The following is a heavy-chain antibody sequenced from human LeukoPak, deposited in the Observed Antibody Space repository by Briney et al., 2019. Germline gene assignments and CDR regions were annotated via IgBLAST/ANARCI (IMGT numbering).Heavy chain of an antibody. CDR2: IYHSGST. V-gene: IGHV4-38-2*02. J-gene: IGHJ4*02. Sequence: SETLSLTCTVSGYSISSGYYWGWIRQPPGKGLEWIGSIYHSGSTYYNPSLKSRVTISVDTSKNQFSLKLSSVTAADTAVYYCARDGQSYYDFWSRYTQLDYWGQGTLVTVSS. CDR3: ARDGQSYYDFWSRYTQLDY. D-gene: IGHD3-3*01. CDR1: GYSISSGYY.